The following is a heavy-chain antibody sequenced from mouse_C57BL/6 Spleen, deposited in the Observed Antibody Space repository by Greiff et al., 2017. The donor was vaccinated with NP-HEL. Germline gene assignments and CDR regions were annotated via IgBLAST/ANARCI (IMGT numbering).Heavy chain of an antibody. J-gene: IGHJ2*01. CDR3: ARGRDGYYVLDY. Sequence: VQLQESGAELARPGASVKMSCKASGYTFTSYTMHWVKQRPGQGLEWIGYINPSSGYTKYNQKFKDKATLTADKSSSTAYMQLSSLTSEDSAVYYCARGRDGYYVLDYWGQGTTLTVSS. CDR2: INPSSGYT. D-gene: IGHD2-3*01. CDR1: GYTFTSYT. V-gene: IGHV1-4*01.